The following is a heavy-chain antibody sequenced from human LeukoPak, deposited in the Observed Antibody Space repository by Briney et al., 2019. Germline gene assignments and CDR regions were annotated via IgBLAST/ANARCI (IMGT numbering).Heavy chain of an antibody. CDR3: ARLRVVLRAFDI. CDR2: IYHSGST. Sequence: SETLSLTCAVSGGSISSGGYSWSWIRQPPGKGLEWIGYIYHSGSTYYNPSLKSRVTISVDRSKNQFSLKLSSVTAADTAVYYRARLRVVLRAFDIWGQGTMVTVSS. J-gene: IGHJ3*02. D-gene: IGHD3-3*01. V-gene: IGHV4-30-2*01. CDR1: GGSISSGGYS.